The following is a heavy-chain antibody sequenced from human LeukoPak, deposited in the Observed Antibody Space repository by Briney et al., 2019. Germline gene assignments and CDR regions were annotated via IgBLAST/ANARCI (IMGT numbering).Heavy chain of an antibody. CDR2: INRDGSRT. D-gene: IGHD5-18*01. J-gene: IGHJ4*02. Sequence: GGSLRLSCAASGFTFSNHWMHWVRQAPGKGLMWVSRINRDGSRTDYAVSVKGRFTISRDDAKNTLYLQVNSLRAEDTAVYFCARGGSDTAMAHDYWGQGTLVTVSS. CDR3: ARGGSDTAMAHDY. V-gene: IGHV3-74*01. CDR1: GFTFSNHW.